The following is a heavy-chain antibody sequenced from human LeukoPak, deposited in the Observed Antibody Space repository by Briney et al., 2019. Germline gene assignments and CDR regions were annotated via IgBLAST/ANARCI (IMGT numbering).Heavy chain of an antibody. D-gene: IGHD2-2*01. CDR2: IYYSGST. CDR1: GGSISSYY. J-gene: IGHJ3*02. CDR3: ARAWVVPAARGGGAFDI. Sequence: PSETLSLTCTVSGGSISSYYWSWIRQPPGKGLEWIGYIYYSGSTNYNPSLKSRVTISVDTSKNQFSLKLSSVTAADTAVYYCARAWVVPAARGGGAFDIWGQGTMVTVSS. V-gene: IGHV4-59*01.